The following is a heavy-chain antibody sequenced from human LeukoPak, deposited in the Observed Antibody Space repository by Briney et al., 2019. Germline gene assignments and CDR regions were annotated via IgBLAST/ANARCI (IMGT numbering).Heavy chain of an antibody. D-gene: IGHD3-22*01. CDR1: GFTFSSYA. V-gene: IGHV3-30*14. J-gene: IGHJ4*02. CDR2: ISYDGSNK. Sequence: GGSLRLSCAASGFTFSSYAMHWVRQAPGKGLEWVAVISYDGSNKYYADSVKGRFTISRDNSKNTLYLQMNSLRAEDTAVYYCARVEYYYDSSGYRLYYFDYWGQGTLVTVSS. CDR3: ARVEYYYDSSGYRLYYFDY.